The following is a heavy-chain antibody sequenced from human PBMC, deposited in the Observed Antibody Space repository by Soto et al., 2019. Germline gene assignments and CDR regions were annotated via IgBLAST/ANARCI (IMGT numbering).Heavy chain of an antibody. Sequence: ESVGGVVQPGRSLRLSCAASGFTFSSYGMHWVRQAPGKGLEWVAVIWYDGSNKYYADSVKGRFTISRDNSKNTLYLQMNSLRAEDTAVYYCARARQYYYGSGSYYYYYYMDVWGKGTTVTVSS. D-gene: IGHD3-10*01. CDR3: ARARQYYYGSGSYYYYYYMDV. V-gene: IGHV3-33*01. CDR1: GFTFSSYG. J-gene: IGHJ6*03. CDR2: IWYDGSNK.